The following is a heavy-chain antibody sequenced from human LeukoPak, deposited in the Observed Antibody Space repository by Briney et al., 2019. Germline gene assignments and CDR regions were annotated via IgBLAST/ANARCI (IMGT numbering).Heavy chain of an antibody. V-gene: IGHV3-9*01. CDR1: GFTFDDYA. J-gene: IGHJ3*02. Sequence: PGGSLRLSCAASGFTFDDYAMHWVRQAPGKGLEWVSGISWNTGSIDYADSVKGRFTISRDNARNSLYLQMNSLRPEDTALYYCAKDIQGGPTGTTRLHAFDIWGQGTMVTVSS. CDR2: ISWNTGSI. CDR3: AKDIQGGPTGTTRLHAFDI. D-gene: IGHD1-1*01.